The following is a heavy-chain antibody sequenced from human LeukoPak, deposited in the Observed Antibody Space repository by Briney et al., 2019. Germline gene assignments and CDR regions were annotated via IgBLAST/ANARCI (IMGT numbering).Heavy chain of an antibody. D-gene: IGHD1-14*01. CDR1: GYSISSGYY. V-gene: IGHV4-38-2*02. J-gene: IGHJ4*02. CDR3: ARDWPTGSFNY. CDR2: IYHSGST. Sequence: SETLSLTCTVSGYSISSGYYWGWIRQPPGKGLEWIGSIYHSGSTYYNPSLKSRVTISVDTSKNQLSLKLSSVTAADTAVYYCARDWPTGSFNYWGQGTLVTVSS.